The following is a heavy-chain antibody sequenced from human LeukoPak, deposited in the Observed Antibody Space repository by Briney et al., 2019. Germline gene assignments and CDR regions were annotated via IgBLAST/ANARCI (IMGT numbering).Heavy chain of an antibody. Sequence: AGGSLRLSCAASGFTFSSYGMHWVRQAPGKGLEWVAVISYDGSNKYYADSVKGRFTISRDNAKNSLYLQMNSLRAEDTAVYYCARDEGATTYSYYYYMDVWGKGTTVTVSS. V-gene: IGHV3-30*03. CDR2: ISYDGSNK. CDR1: GFTFSSYG. J-gene: IGHJ6*03. D-gene: IGHD1-26*01. CDR3: ARDEGATTYSYYYYMDV.